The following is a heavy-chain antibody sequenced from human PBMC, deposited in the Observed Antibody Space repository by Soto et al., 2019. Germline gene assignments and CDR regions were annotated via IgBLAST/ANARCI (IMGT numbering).Heavy chain of an antibody. D-gene: IGHD2-2*01. V-gene: IGHV2-5*02. J-gene: IGHJ4*02. CDR3: AHSAGKYPKYYFDY. CDR1: GFSLSTSAVG. CDR2: IYWDDDK. Sequence: QITLKESGPTLVKPTQTLTLTCTFSGFSLSTSAVGVGWIRQPPGKALEWLALIYWDDDKRYSPSLKNRLTITKDTSKNHVVLTMTNMDPVDTATYDCAHSAGKYPKYYFDYWGQGTLITVSS.